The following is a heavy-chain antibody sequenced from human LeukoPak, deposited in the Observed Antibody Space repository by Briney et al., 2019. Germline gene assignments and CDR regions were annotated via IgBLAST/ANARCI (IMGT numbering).Heavy chain of an antibody. CDR3: ARGRHILMVTVNFDY. J-gene: IGHJ4*02. Sequence: VASVKVSCKASGYTFTSYYMHWVRQAPGQGLEWMGIIDPSGGDTRYAQSFQGRVTMSGDTSTSTFYMELSSLRSEDTAVYYCARGRHILMVTVNFDYWGQGALVTVSS. V-gene: IGHV1-46*01. CDR2: IDPSGGDT. D-gene: IGHD2-21*02. CDR1: GYTFTSYY.